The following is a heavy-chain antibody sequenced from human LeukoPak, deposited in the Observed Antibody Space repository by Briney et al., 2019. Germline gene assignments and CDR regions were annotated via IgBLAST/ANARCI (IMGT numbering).Heavy chain of an antibody. CDR1: GFTFSSYA. CDR2: IRVDGSTE. D-gene: IGHD1-26*01. Sequence: PGGSLRLSCAASGFTFSSYAMTWVRQAPGKGLEWVATIRVDGSTEYPVDSMKGRFTISRDNAKNSLHLQMSSLRAEDTAVYYCATYSGPDKWDASDMWGQGTLVTVSS. J-gene: IGHJ3*02. CDR3: ATYSGPDKWDASDM. V-gene: IGHV3-7*01.